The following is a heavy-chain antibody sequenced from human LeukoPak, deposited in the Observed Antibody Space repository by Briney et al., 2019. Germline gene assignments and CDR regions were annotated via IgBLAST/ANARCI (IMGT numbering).Heavy chain of an antibody. J-gene: IGHJ4*02. D-gene: IGHD4-17*01. V-gene: IGHV1-18*01. CDR2: ISAYNGNT. Sequence: AASVKVSCKASGYTFTSYGISWVRQAPGQGLEWMGWISAYNGNTNYAQKLQGRVTMTTDTSTSTAYMELRSLRSDDTAVYYCARHETDYGDYSRQDYWDQGTLVTVSS. CDR3: ARHETDYGDYSRQDY. CDR1: GYTFTSYG.